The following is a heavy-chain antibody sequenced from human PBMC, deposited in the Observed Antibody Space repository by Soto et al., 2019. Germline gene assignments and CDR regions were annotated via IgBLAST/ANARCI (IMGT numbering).Heavy chain of an antibody. CDR2: IYYSGST. CDR1: GGSISSGGYY. D-gene: IGHD4-17*01. CDR3: ASDDYGDYAYGMDV. Sequence: QVQLQESGPGLVKPSQTLSLTCTVSGGSISSGGYYWSWIRQHPGKGLEWIGYIYYSGSTYYNPSLRSRVSISVDTSKNQFSLKLSSVTAADTAGYYCASDDYGDYAYGMDVWGQGTTVTVSS. V-gene: IGHV4-31*03. J-gene: IGHJ6*02.